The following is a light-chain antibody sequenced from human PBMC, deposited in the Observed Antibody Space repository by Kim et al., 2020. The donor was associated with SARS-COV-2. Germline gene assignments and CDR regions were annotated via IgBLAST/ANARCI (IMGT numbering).Light chain of an antibody. V-gene: IGLV1-44*01. CDR3: AAWDDSLNGVI. Sequence: GQRVTISCSGSRSNIGSNAVNWYQQLPGTAPKLLIYSNDRRPSGVPDRFSGSKSGTSAFLAISGLQSEDEADYYCAAWDDSLNGVIFGGGTQLTVL. CDR1: RSNIGSNA. CDR2: SND. J-gene: IGLJ2*01.